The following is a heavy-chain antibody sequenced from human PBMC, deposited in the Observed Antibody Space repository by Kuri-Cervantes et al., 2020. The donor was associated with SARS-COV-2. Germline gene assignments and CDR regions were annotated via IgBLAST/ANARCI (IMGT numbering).Heavy chain of an antibody. J-gene: IGHJ4*02. CDR2: ISYDGSNK. Sequence: GGSLRLSCAASGITFSTYGMHWVRQAPGKGLEWVAIISYDGSNKYYAEPVKGRFTISRDNSKNTLYLQMNSLRAEDTAVYYCASGGKPRYGGYLRYWGQGTLVTVSS. D-gene: IGHD5-12*01. CDR3: ASGGKPRYGGYLRY. V-gene: IGHV3-30*03. CDR1: GITFSTYG.